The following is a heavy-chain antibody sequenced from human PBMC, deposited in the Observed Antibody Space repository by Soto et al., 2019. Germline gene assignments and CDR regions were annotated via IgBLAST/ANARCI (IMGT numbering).Heavy chain of an antibody. D-gene: IGHD3-10*01. V-gene: IGHV1-18*01. Sequence: QVQLVQSGAEVKKPGASVKVSCKASGYTFTSYGISWVRQAPGQGLEWMVWISVYNANTNNAQKLQGRVTMTTDTSTSTAYMELRSLSTDDTAVYYCVRDYGSGSYRGDYWGQGTPVTVSS. CDR3: VRDYGSGSYRGDY. CDR1: GYTFTSYG. CDR2: ISVYNANT. J-gene: IGHJ4*02.